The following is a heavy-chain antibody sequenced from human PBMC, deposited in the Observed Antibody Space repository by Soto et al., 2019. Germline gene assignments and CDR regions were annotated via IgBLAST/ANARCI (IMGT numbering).Heavy chain of an antibody. CDR2: IYYSGST. CDR1: GGSGGSFSGYY. CDR3: ARPHGGSSGWDNWFDP. D-gene: IGHD6-25*01. V-gene: IGHV4-59*02. J-gene: IGHJ5*02. Sequence: PSETLSLTCAVYGGSGGSFSGYYWSWIRQPPGKGLEWIGYIYYSGSTNYNPSLKSRVTISVDTSKNQFSLKLSSVTAADTAVYYCARPHGGSSGWDNWFDPWGQGTLVTVSS.